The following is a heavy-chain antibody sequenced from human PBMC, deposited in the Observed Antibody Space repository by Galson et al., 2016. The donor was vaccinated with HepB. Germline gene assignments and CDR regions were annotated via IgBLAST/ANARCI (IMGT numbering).Heavy chain of an antibody. D-gene: IGHD4-17*01. CDR1: GFPFSSYA. J-gene: IGHJ4*02. CDR3: FRVPRYYADYSSGVGDC. V-gene: IGHV3-23*01. Sequence: SLRLSCAASGFPFSSYAMSWVRQAPGKGLAWVSTISGAGTASYAYSVKGRFTISRDNSKNTLDLQMDSLRVEDTAPYFCFRVPRYYADYSSGVGDCWGQGTLLTVSS. CDR2: ISGAGTA.